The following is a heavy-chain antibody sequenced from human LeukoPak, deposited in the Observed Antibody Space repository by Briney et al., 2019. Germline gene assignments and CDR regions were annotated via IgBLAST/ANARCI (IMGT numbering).Heavy chain of an antibody. J-gene: IGHJ3*01. CDR1: GGSISSYY. V-gene: IGHV4-59*08. CDR3: AGHYYASGTYTQDAFDV. D-gene: IGHD3-10*01. Sequence: SETLSLTCAVSGGSISSYYWSWIRQSPGKGLEWIGYIYHTGNTYYNPSLKSRVTVSVDTSKNQFSLKLSSVTAADTAVYYCAGHYYASGTYTQDAFDVWGQGTMVTVSS. CDR2: IYHTGNT.